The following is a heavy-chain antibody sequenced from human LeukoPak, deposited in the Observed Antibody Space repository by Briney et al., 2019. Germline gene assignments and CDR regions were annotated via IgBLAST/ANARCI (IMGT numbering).Heavy chain of an antibody. Sequence: SGPTLVKPTQTLTLTCTFSGFSLSTSGVGVGWIRQPPGKALEWLALIYWDDDKRYSPSLKSRLTIIKDTSKNQVVLTMTNMDPVDTATYYCAHRLGKYDILTGYFRGGDYFDYWGQGTLVTVSS. CDR2: IYWDDDK. CDR1: GFSLSTSGVG. J-gene: IGHJ4*02. V-gene: IGHV2-5*02. CDR3: AHRLGKYDILTGYFRGGDYFDY. D-gene: IGHD3-9*01.